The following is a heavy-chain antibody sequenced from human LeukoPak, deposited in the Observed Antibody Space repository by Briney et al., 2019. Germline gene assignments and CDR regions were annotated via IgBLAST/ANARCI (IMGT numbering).Heavy chain of an antibody. CDR3: AREAGYSYGYPLDY. CDR1: GFTFSSYW. D-gene: IGHD5-18*01. J-gene: IGHJ4*02. Sequence: PGGSLRLSRAASGFTFSSYWMRWVRQAPGKGLEWVANINQDGSEKYYVDSVKGRFTISRDNAKNSLYLQMNSLRAEDTAVYYCAREAGYSYGYPLDYWGQGTLVTVSS. CDR2: INQDGSEK. V-gene: IGHV3-7*01.